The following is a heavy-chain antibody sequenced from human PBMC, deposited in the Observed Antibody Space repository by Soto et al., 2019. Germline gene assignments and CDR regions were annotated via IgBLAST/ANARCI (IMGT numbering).Heavy chain of an antibody. CDR2: IFPLLAMV. V-gene: IGHV1-69*04. CDR3: ATEDGAALKS. D-gene: IGHD1-26*01. J-gene: IGHJ4*02. CDR1: GGDLTNSG. Sequence: QVHLVQSGAEMKKPGSSVKVSCKVSGGDLTNSGISWVRQAPGQGLEWMGGIFPLLAMVDYSQKFQGRVTITADESTNTAYMDLGSLKSDVTAVYYCATEDGAALKSWGQGTLVIVSS.